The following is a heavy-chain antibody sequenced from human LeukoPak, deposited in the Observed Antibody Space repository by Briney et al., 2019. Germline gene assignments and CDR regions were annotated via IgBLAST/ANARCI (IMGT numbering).Heavy chain of an antibody. V-gene: IGHV1-46*01. D-gene: IGHD3-22*01. CDR1: GYTFTSYY. J-gene: IGHJ3*02. CDR2: INPSGGST. CDR3: ARDINYYDSSGYPDAFDI. Sequence: ASVKVSCKASGYTFTSYYMHWVRQAPGQGLEWMGIINPSGGSTSYAQKFQGRVTMTRDTSISTAYMELSRLRSDDTAVYHCARDINYYDSSGYPDAFDIWGQGTMVTVSS.